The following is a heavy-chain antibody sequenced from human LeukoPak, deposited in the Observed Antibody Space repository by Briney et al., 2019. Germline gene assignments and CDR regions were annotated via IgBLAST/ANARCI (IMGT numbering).Heavy chain of an antibody. CDR2: ISAYNGNT. CDR1: GYTFTSYG. D-gene: IGHD1-1*01. J-gene: IGHJ4*02. CDR3: ARGRNNWNDYKQDFDY. V-gene: IGHV1-18*01. Sequence: ASVKVSCKASGYTFTSYGISWVRQAPGQGLEWMGWISAYNGNTNYAQKLQGRVTMTTDTSTSTAYMELRSLRSDDTAVYYCARGRNNWNDYKQDFDYWGQGTLVTVSS.